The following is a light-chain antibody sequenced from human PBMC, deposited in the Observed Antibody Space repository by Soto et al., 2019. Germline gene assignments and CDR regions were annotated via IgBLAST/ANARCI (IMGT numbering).Light chain of an antibody. J-gene: IGKJ4*01. CDR2: GAS. CDR3: QQSYSIPLT. Sequence: DIQMTQSPSSLSASVRDRVTITCRASQSIAFYLNWYQQKPGKAPKLLIYGASSLQSGVPSRFSGSGSGTDFTLTITSLQPEDFATYYCQQSYSIPLTFGGGTNVDIK. CDR1: QSIAFY. V-gene: IGKV1-39*01.